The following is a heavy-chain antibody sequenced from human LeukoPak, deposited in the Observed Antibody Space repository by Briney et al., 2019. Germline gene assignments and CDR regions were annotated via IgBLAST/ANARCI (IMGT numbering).Heavy chain of an antibody. Sequence: ASVKVSCKASGYTFTGYYMHWVRQAPGQGLEWMGWIYPNSGGTNYAQKFQGWVTMTRDTSISTAYMELSRLRSDDTAVYYCARLRHQGSWYLDYWGQGTLVTVSS. CDR1: GYTFTGYY. CDR2: IYPNSGGT. J-gene: IGHJ4*02. V-gene: IGHV1-2*04. CDR3: ARLRHQGSWYLDY. D-gene: IGHD6-13*01.